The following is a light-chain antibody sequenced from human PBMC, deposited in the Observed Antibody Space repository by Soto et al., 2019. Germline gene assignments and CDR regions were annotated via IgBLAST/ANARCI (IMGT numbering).Light chain of an antibody. CDR1: SSDVGAYNY. J-gene: IGLJ1*01. CDR3: KSYTSTSTYV. V-gene: IGLV2-14*01. Sequence: QSVLTQPASVSGAPGQSITISCTGTSSDVGAYNYVSWYQHHPGKAPRLIIYEVRNRPSGVSNRFSGSKSGHTASLTISGLQAEDEDDYYRKSYTSTSTYVFGTGTKVT. CDR2: EVR.